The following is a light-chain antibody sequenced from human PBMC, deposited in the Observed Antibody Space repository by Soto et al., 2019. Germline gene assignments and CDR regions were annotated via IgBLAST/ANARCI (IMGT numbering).Light chain of an antibody. J-gene: IGKJ5*01. CDR1: QNINTW. CDR2: KAS. CDR3: QQHNSFSIT. Sequence: DIQMTQSPSTLSASVGDRVTITCRASQNINTWLAWYQQKPGKAPNLLIYKASTLESGVPSRFSGSGSGTEFTLTINSLQADDFATYYCQQHNSFSITFGQGTRLEIK. V-gene: IGKV1-5*03.